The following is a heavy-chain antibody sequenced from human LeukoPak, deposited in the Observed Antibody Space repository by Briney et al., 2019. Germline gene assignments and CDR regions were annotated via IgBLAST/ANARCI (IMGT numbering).Heavy chain of an antibody. D-gene: IGHD3-10*01. CDR1: GFTFDDYG. V-gene: IGHV4-34*01. Sequence: GSLRLSCAASGFTFDDYGMSWIRQPPGKGLEWIGEINHSGSTSYNPSLKSRVTISVDTSKNQFSLKLSSVTAADTAVYYCARGFGYYYGSGIERRLDYWDQGTLVTVSS. CDR2: INHSGST. J-gene: IGHJ4*02. CDR3: ARGFGYYYGSGIERRLDY.